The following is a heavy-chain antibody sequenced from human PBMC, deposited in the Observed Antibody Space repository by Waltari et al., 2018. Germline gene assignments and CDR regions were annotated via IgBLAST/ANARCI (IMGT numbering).Heavy chain of an antibody. CDR2: LIPIFGAP. J-gene: IGHJ5*02. D-gene: IGHD1-1*01. V-gene: IGHV1-69*12. Sequence: QVHLVQSGAEVKKPGSAVKVSCKASGGTFGRYALTCVRQAPGPGLEWMGGLIPIFGAPNYAQRFQGRVTITADESTSTVYMELSSLKSEDTALYFCARRQLGGPLDPWGQGTLVTVSS. CDR3: ARRQLGGPLDP. CDR1: GGTFGRYA.